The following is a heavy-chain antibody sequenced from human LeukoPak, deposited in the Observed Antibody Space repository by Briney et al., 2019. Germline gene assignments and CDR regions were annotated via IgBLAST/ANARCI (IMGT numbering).Heavy chain of an antibody. Sequence: GESLKISCKGSGYSFTSYLIGWVRQMPGKGLEWMGIIYPGDSDTRYSPSFQGQVTISADKSIGTAYLQWSSLKASDPAMYYCARSRQLWPHDAFDIWGQGTMVTVSS. V-gene: IGHV5-51*01. CDR1: GYSFTSYL. CDR3: ARSRQLWPHDAFDI. CDR2: IYPGDSDT. J-gene: IGHJ3*02. D-gene: IGHD5-18*01.